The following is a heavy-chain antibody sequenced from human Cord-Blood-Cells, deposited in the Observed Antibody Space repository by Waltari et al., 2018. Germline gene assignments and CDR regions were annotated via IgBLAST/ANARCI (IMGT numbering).Heavy chain of an antibody. V-gene: IGHV1-2*04. CDR3: ARGGYCSGGSCYSWFDP. CDR1: GYTFTCHD. Sequence: QVPLVQSGAEVKKSGASVKDSCKAYGYTFTCHDMHWVRQAPGQGPEWMAWFKPSRGGTTYDQKFKGWVTMTRETSISTAYMELSRLRSDDTAVYYCARGGYCSGGSCYSWFDPWGQGTLVTVSS. CDR2: FKPSRGGT. D-gene: IGHD2-15*01. J-gene: IGHJ5*02.